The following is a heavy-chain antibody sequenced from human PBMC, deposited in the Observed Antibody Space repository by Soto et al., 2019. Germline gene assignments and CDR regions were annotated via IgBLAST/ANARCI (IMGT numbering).Heavy chain of an antibody. CDR3: AADFSPNQVYCSGGSCPFSFDY. D-gene: IGHD2-15*01. Sequence: GASVKVSCKASGFTFTSSAMQWVRQARGQRLEWIGWIVVGSGNTNYAQKFQERVTITRDMSTSTAYMELSSLRSEDTAVYYCAADFSPNQVYCSGGSCPFSFDYWGQGTLVPVSS. CDR2: IVVGSGNT. CDR1: GFTFTSSA. J-gene: IGHJ4*02. V-gene: IGHV1-58*02.